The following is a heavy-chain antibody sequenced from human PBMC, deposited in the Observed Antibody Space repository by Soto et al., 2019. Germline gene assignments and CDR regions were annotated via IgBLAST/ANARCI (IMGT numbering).Heavy chain of an antibody. CDR1: GFSFGNYV. CDR3: TKGGHSLGGYAQP. J-gene: IGHJ1*01. Sequence: PGGSLSLSCAASGFSFGNYVMNWVRQAPGKGLEWVSGISDSVGSSSSADSVKGRFTVSRDNSKNTLYLQMDSLTGDDTAVYYCTKGGHSLGGYAQPWGQGALVTVSS. D-gene: IGHD3-22*01. V-gene: IGHV3-23*01. CDR2: ISDSVGSS.